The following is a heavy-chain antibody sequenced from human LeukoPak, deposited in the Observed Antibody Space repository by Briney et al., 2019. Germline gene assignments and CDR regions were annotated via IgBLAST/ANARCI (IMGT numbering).Heavy chain of an antibody. V-gene: IGHV1-18*01. Sequence: GASVKVSCKASGYTFTSYGISWVRQAPGQGLEWMGWISAYNGNTNYAQKLQGGVTMTTDTSTSTAYMELRSLRSDDTAVYYCARDRYYYDSSGYYPLFDYWGQGTLVTVSS. CDR1: GYTFTSYG. J-gene: IGHJ4*02. D-gene: IGHD3-22*01. CDR2: ISAYNGNT. CDR3: ARDRYYYDSSGYYPLFDY.